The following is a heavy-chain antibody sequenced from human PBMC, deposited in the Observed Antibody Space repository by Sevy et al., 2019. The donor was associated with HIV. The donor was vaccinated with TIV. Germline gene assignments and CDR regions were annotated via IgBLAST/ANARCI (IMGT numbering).Heavy chain of an antibody. D-gene: IGHD3-9*01. CDR1: GFTFTSSA. CDR2: IVVGSGNT. J-gene: IGHJ4*02. CDR3: ASGRTELRYFDWPPFDY. V-gene: IGHV1-58*01. Sequence: ASVKVSCKASGFTFTSSAVQWVRQARGQRLEWIGWIVVGSGNTNYAQKFQERVTITRDMSTSTAYMELSSLRSEDTAVYYCASGRTELRYFDWPPFDYWGQGTLVIVSS.